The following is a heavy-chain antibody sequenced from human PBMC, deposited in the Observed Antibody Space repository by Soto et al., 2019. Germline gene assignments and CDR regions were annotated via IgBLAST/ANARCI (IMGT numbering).Heavy chain of an antibody. J-gene: IGHJ4*02. V-gene: IGHV3-73*01. D-gene: IGHD4-17*01. Sequence: GGSLRLSCAASGFTFSGSAMHWVRQASGKWLEWVGRIRSKANSYATAYAASVKGRFTISRDDSKNTAYLQMNSLKTEDTAVYYCTRHNFNYGDPTKGYFDYWGQGTLVTVSS. CDR1: GFTFSGSA. CDR3: TRHNFNYGDPTKGYFDY. CDR2: IRSKANSYAT.